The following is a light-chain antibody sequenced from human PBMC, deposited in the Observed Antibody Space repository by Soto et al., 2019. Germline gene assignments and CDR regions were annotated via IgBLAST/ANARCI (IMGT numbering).Light chain of an antibody. CDR1: SSDIKY. Sequence: QSALTQPASVSGSPGQSITISCTGTSSDIKYVSWYQQHPGKAPKVLIYEVTNRPSGVSNRSSGSKSGNTASLTISGLQAEDEADYYCSSYRSSSIYVFGTGTKVTVL. J-gene: IGLJ1*01. CDR3: SSYRSSSIYV. CDR2: EVT. V-gene: IGLV2-14*01.